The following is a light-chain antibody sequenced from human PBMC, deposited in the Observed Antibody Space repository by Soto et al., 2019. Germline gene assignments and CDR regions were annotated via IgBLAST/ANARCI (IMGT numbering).Light chain of an antibody. J-gene: IGKJ5*01. Sequence: EIVLTQSPGTLSLSPGERATLSCRASQSFSGTYLAWYQQKPGQAPRLLIYAASTRATGIQDRFSGSGSGTDFTLTISRLEPEDFAVYSCQQYGSSPRITFGHGTRLEIK. V-gene: IGKV3-20*01. CDR2: AAS. CDR3: QQYGSSPRIT. CDR1: QSFSGTY.